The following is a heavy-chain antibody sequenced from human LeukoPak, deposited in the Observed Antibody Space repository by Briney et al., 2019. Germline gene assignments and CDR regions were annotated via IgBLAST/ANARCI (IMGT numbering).Heavy chain of an antibody. J-gene: IGHJ3*02. CDR2: ITFTSSTI. CDR1: GFTFSSYS. V-gene: IGHV3-48*04. Sequence: PGGSLRLSCAASGFTFSSYSMTWVRQAPGKGLEWVSYITFTSSTIHYADSVKGRFTIFRDNAKNSLYLQMNSLRAEDTAVYYCARDRPLGSGYYNASDIWGQGTMVTVSS. D-gene: IGHD3-22*01. CDR3: ARDRPLGSGYYNASDI.